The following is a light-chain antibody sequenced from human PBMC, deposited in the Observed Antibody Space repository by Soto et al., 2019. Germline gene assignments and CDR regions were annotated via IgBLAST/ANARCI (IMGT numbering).Light chain of an antibody. J-gene: IGLJ2*01. CDR1: SSDGGSYNL. V-gene: IGLV2-23*02. Sequence: QSVLTQPASVSGSPGQSITISCTGTSSDGGSYNLVSWYQQHPGKAPKLMIYEVSKRPSGVSNRFSGSKSGNTASLTISGLQAEDEADYYCCSYAGSVVFGGGTKLTVL. CDR3: CSYAGSVV. CDR2: EVS.